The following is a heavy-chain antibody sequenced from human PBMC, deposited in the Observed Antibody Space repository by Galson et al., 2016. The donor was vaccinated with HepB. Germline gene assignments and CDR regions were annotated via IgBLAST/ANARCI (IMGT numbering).Heavy chain of an antibody. CDR3: AKDGLGPSRGMDV. J-gene: IGHJ6*02. V-gene: IGHV3-74*01. CDR2: IKTDGSQT. D-gene: IGHD3-10*01. Sequence: SLRLSCAASGFTFSTYWMHWVRQVPGKGLEWVSRIKTDGSQTNYADSVKGRFTISRYNAKNTLYLQINSLRVEDTAVYYCAKDGLGPSRGMDVWGQGTTVTVSS. CDR1: GFTFSTYW.